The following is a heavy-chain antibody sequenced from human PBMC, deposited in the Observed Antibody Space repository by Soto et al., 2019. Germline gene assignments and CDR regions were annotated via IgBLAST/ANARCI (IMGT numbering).Heavy chain of an antibody. CDR3: AKGRIAAAIRNWFDP. V-gene: IGHV3-23*01. Sequence: GGSLRLSCAASGFTFSSYAMSWVRQAPGEGLEWVSAISGSGGSTYYADSVKGRFTISRDNSKNTLYLQMNSLRAEDTAVYYCAKGRIAAAIRNWFDPWGQGTLVTVSS. CDR2: ISGSGGST. CDR1: GFTFSSYA. D-gene: IGHD6-13*01. J-gene: IGHJ5*02.